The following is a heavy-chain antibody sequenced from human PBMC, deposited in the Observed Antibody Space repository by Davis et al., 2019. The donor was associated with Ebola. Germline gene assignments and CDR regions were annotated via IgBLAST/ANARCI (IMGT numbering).Heavy chain of an antibody. D-gene: IGHD3-3*01. Sequence: PGGSLRLSCSASGFTFSSYAMHWVRQAPGKGLEYVSAISSNGGSTYYADSVKGRFTISRDNAKNSLYLQMNSLRAEDTAVYYCARGITIFGVVIGYWFDPWGQGTLVTVSS. J-gene: IGHJ5*02. CDR3: ARGITIFGVVIGYWFDP. V-gene: IGHV3-64*04. CDR1: GFTFSSYA. CDR2: ISSNGGST.